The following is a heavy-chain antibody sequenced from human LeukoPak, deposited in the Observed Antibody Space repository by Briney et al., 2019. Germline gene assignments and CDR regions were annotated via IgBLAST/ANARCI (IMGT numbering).Heavy chain of an antibody. CDR3: ARGAYDSSGYHNY. J-gene: IGHJ4*02. CDR2: IIPIFGTA. CDR1: GGTFSSYA. V-gene: IGHV1-69*05. Sequence: ASVKVFCKASGGTFSSYAISWVRQAPGQGLEWMGRIIPIFGTANYAQKFQGRVTITTDESTSTAYMEMSSLRSEDTAVYYCARGAYDSSGYHNYWGQGTLVTVSS. D-gene: IGHD3-22*01.